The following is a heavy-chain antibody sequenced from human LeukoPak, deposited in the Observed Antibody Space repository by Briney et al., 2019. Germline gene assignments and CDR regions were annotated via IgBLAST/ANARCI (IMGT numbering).Heavy chain of an antibody. CDR2: IQTSVST. D-gene: IGHD6-13*01. J-gene: IGHJ4*02. Sequence: SETLSHTCTVSGGSISFNSWSWIRQPAGGGQEWIGRIQTSVSTNYNPSLKSRVTMSVDTSQNQFSLKMSSVTAADTAVYYWARSYSNSWYFDSWGQGTLVTVSS. CDR3: ARSYSNSWYFDS. V-gene: IGHV4-4*07. CDR1: GGSISFNS.